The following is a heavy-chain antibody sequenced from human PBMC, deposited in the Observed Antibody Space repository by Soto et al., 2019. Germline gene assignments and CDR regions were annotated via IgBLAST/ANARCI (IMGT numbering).Heavy chain of an antibody. CDR3: AHEQWLVQVNWFDP. D-gene: IGHD6-19*01. CDR2: IYWNDDK. V-gene: IGHV2-5*01. CDR1: GFSLSTSGVG. Sequence: SGPTLVNPTQTLKLTGTSAGFSLSTSGVGVGWIRQPPGKALEWLALIYWNDDKRYSPSLKSRLTITKDTSKNQVVLTMTNMDPVDTATYYCAHEQWLVQVNWFDPWGQGTLVTVSS. J-gene: IGHJ5*02.